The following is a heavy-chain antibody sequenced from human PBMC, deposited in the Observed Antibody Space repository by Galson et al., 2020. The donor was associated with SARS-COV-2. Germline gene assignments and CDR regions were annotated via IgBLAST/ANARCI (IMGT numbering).Heavy chain of an antibody. CDR2: ISGSSGST. D-gene: IGHD2-2*02. V-gene: IGHV3-23*01. J-gene: IGHJ4*02. CDR3: ARFISTAVCYKCDYFDL. CDR1: GFTFGSYA. Sequence: GESLKISCAASGFTFGSYAMSWVRQTPGKGLEWVSGISGSSGSTYYADSVKGRFTISRDISKSTLYLQMDSLRAEDTALYYCARFISTAVCYKCDYFDLWGQGTLVTVSS.